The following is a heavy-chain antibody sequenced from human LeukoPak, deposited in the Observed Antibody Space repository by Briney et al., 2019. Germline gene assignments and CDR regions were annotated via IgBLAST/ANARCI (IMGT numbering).Heavy chain of an antibody. Sequence: GGSLRLSCAASGFTFSNYAMRWVRQAPGKGLEWVANMKYDGSEKYYVDSVKGRFTISRDNAKNSLYLQMNSLRAEDTAVYYCARDIEAAGLFLDYWGQGTLVTVSS. V-gene: IGHV3-7*01. D-gene: IGHD6-13*01. CDR2: MKYDGSEK. CDR3: ARDIEAAGLFLDY. CDR1: GFTFSNYA. J-gene: IGHJ4*02.